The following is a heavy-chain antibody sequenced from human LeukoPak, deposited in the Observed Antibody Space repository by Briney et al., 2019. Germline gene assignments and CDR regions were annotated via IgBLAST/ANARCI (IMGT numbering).Heavy chain of an antibody. Sequence: GGSLRLSCAASGFSFSSYWMHWVRQAPGKGLVWVSRIKTDGSSATYADSVKGRFTISRDNAKNTLYLQMNSLRAEDTAVYYCAKSLLWRFDPWGQGTLVTVSS. V-gene: IGHV3-74*01. D-gene: IGHD2-21*01. CDR3: AKSLLWRFDP. J-gene: IGHJ5*02. CDR1: GFSFSSYW. CDR2: IKTDGSSA.